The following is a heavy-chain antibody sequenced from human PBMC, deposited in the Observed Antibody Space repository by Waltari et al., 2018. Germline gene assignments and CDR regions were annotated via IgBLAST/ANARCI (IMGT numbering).Heavy chain of an antibody. CDR2: ISYDGSNK. CDR3: AKLVVQRKDY. Sequence: QVQLVESGGGVVQPGRSLRLSCAASGFTFSSYAMHWVRQAQGKGLGWVAVISYDGSNKYYADSVKGRFTISRDNSKNTLYLQMNSLRAEDTVVYYCAKLVVQRKDYWGQGTLVTVSS. D-gene: IGHD2-2*01. J-gene: IGHJ4*02. V-gene: IGHV3-30-3*02. CDR1: GFTFSSYA.